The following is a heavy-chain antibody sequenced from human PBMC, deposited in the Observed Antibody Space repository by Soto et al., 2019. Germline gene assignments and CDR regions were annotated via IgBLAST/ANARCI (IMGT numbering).Heavy chain of an antibody. CDR1: GGSISSSSYY. V-gene: IGHV4-39*01. Sequence: QLQLQESGPGLVKPSETLSLTCTVSGGSISSSSYYWGWIRQPPGKGLEWIGSIYYSGSTYYNPSLKSRVTNAVDTSKNQFSLKLSSVTAADTAVYYCASFPLRYYYYYMDVWGKGTTVTVSS. CDR2: IYYSGST. J-gene: IGHJ6*03. CDR3: ASFPLRYYYYYMDV.